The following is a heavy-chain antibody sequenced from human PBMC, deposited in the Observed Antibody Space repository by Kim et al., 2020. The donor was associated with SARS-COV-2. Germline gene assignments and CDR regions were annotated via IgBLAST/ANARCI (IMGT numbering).Heavy chain of an antibody. CDR1: GYTFTSYA. D-gene: IGHD5-18*01. V-gene: IGHV7-4-1*02. CDR2: INTNTGNP. J-gene: IGHJ4*02. Sequence: ASVKVSCKASGYTFTSYAMNWVRQAPGQGLEWMGWINTNTGNPTYAQGFTGRFVFSLDTSVSTAYLQISSLKAEDTAVYYCARTWIQLWLEEYYFDYWGQGTLVTVSS. CDR3: ARTWIQLWLEEYYFDY.